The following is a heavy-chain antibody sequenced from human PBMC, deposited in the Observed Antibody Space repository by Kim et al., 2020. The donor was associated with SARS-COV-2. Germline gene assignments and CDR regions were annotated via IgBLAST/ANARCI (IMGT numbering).Heavy chain of an antibody. CDR1: GFTFSSYA. J-gene: IGHJ4*03. V-gene: IGHV3-30*04. CDR2: ISDDGINQ. CDR3: ARGGEDIVVVKPDTLDY. D-gene: IGHD2-15*01. Sequence: GGSLRLSCAASGFTFSSYAMHWVRQAPGKGLEWVSVISDDGINQYYPDSVKGRFTVSRDNSYNTLSLQMDSLRTEDTAVYYCARGGEDIVVVKPDTLDYWGARTLVTLSS.